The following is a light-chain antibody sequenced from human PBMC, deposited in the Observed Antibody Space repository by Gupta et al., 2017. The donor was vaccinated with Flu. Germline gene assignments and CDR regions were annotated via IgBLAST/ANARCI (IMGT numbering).Light chain of an antibody. CDR3: QQYNSFPFT. Sequence: IKMTHSPSSLSASVGDRVTITCQASQGISNYLDWYQQKPGKAPKLLIYYASNLETGVPSRFSGSGSGTEFTLTISSLQPEDFATYYCQQYNSFPFTFGRGTKVEIK. J-gene: IGKJ4*01. CDR2: YAS. V-gene: IGKV1-33*01. CDR1: QGISNY.